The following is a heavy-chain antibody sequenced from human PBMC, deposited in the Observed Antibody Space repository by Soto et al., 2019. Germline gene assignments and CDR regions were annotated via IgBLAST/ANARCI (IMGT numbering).Heavy chain of an antibody. J-gene: IGHJ4*02. D-gene: IGHD2-2*01. CDR2: ISPSSGSI. V-gene: IGHV3-48*01. Sequence: GGSLRLSCAASGFTFSNYSMNWVRQAPGKGLEWISYISPSSGSIYNADSVKGRFSISRDNAKNSLYLQMNSLRAEDTAVYYCARDCSSTSCYELFHSWGQGTLVTVSS. CDR1: GFTFSNYS. CDR3: ARDCSSTSCYELFHS.